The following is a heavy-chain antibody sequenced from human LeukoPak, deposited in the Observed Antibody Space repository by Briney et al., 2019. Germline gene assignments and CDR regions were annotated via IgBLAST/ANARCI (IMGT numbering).Heavy chain of an antibody. CDR2: ISGSGGST. J-gene: IGHJ4*02. CDR1: GFTLSSYA. V-gene: IGHV3-23*01. Sequence: QPGGSLRLSCAASGFTLSSYAMSWARQAPGEGLEWVSDISGSGGSTYHADSVKGRFTISRDSSKNTLYLQMNSLRADDTAVYYCAKVSGYSYYYFDYWGQGTLVTVSS. D-gene: IGHD3-22*01. CDR3: AKVSGYSYYYFDY.